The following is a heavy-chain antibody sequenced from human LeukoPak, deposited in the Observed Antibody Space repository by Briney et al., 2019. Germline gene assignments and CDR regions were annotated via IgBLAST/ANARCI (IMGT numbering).Heavy chain of an antibody. V-gene: IGHV3-33*01. J-gene: IGHJ4*02. Sequence: PGRSLRLSCAASGFTFSSYGMHWVRQAPGKGLEGVAVIWYDGSNKYNADSVKARFTISRDNSKNTLYLQMNSLRAEDTAVYYCASHYDSSGFDYWGQGTLVTVSS. CDR2: IWYDGSNK. D-gene: IGHD3-22*01. CDR1: GFTFSSYG. CDR3: ASHYDSSGFDY.